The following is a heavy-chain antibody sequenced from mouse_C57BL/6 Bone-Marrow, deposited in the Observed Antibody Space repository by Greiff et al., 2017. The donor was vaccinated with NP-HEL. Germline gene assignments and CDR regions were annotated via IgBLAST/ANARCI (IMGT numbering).Heavy chain of an antibody. CDR1: GYTFTDYE. D-gene: IGHD2-1*01. Sequence: QVQLKQSGAELVRPGASVTLSCKASGYTFTDYEMHWVKQTPVHGLEWIGAIDPETGGTAYNQKFKGKAILTADKSSSTACMELRSLTSEDSAVYYCTRGYYGNLYWYFDVWGTGTTVTVSS. CDR2: IDPETGGT. V-gene: IGHV1-15*01. CDR3: TRGYYGNLYWYFDV. J-gene: IGHJ1*03.